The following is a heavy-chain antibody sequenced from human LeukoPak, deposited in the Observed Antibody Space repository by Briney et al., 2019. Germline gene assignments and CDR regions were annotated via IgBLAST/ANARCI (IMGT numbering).Heavy chain of an antibody. D-gene: IGHD5-18*01. CDR3: ARHVVYSYGYFNY. Sequence: SETLSLTCTVSGASTRTYYWSWIRQPPGKRLEWIGYTYYSACANYNPSLKSRVTLSIDTSKNQFSLKLISVTAADTAVYYCARHVVYSYGYFNYWGPGTLVTVSS. CDR2: TYYSACA. CDR1: GASTRTYY. V-gene: IGHV4-59*08. J-gene: IGHJ4*02.